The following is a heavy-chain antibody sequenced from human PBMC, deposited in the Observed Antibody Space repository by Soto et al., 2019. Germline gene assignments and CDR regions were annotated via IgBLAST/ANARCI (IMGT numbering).Heavy chain of an antibody. J-gene: IGHJ4*02. V-gene: IGHV3-48*03. Sequence: PGGSMRLSCAASGFTFSRFELHWVRQAPGKGLEWISYISSSGSTAYYASSVEGRFTISRDNANNSVYLQMDSLRAEDTALYYCTRAAWFPYLSFYWGQGALVTVSS. D-gene: IGHD3-10*01. CDR2: ISSSGSTA. CDR3: TRAAWFPYLSFY. CDR1: GFTFSRFE.